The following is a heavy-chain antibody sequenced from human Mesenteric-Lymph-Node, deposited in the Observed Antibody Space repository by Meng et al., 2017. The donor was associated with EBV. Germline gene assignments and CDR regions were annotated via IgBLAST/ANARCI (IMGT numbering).Heavy chain of an antibody. CDR2: INPKSGDT. Sequence: QVQLVQSGAEVKQPGASVKVSCKASGYYFTDYGVDWVRQAPGQGLEWMGRINPKSGDTNYAQRFQGRVTMTRDTSISTAYMELSGLRSDDTAFYYCANDGSPFDYWGQGTLVTVSS. CDR1: GYYFTDYG. J-gene: IGHJ4*02. CDR3: ANDGSPFDY. V-gene: IGHV1-2*06. D-gene: IGHD5-24*01.